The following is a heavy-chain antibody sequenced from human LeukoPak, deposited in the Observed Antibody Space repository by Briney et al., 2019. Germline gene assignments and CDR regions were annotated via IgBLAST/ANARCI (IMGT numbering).Heavy chain of an antibody. CDR3: ARDLSIAARPDWFDP. CDR1: GYTFTSYG. Sequence: ASVKVSCKASGYTFTSYGISWVRQAPGQGLEWMGWIIPIFGTANYAQKFQGRVTITADKSTSTAYMELSSLRSEDTAVYYCARDLSIAARPDWFDPWGQGTLVTVSS. V-gene: IGHV1-69*06. D-gene: IGHD6-6*01. J-gene: IGHJ5*02. CDR2: IIPIFGTA.